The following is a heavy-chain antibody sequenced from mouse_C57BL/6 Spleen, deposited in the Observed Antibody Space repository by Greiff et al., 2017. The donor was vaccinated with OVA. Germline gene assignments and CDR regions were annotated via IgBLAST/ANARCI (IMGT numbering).Heavy chain of an antibody. Sequence: QVQLQQPGAELVKPGASVKLSCKASGYTFTSYWMQWVKQRPGQGLEWIGEIDPSDSYTNYNQKFKGKATLTVDPSSSTAYMQLSSLTSEDSAVYYCARPTSYSNYVDYWGQGTTLTVSS. J-gene: IGHJ2*01. CDR2: IDPSDSYT. CDR3: ARPTSYSNYVDY. D-gene: IGHD2-5*01. V-gene: IGHV1-50*01. CDR1: GYTFTSYW.